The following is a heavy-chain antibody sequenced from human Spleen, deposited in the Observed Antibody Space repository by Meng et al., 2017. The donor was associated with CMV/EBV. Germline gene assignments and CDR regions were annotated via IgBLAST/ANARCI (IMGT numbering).Heavy chain of an antibody. CDR1: GVSISDRSYF. D-gene: IGHD3-16*01. J-gene: IGHJ6*02. CDR2: IYYTGTT. CDR3: ARELGYGMDV. Sequence: SETLSLTCSVSGVSISDRSYFWGWIRQPPGKGLEWIANIYYTGTTYYNPSLKSRVTISVDTSKNQFSLKVNSMTAADTAVYYCARELGYGMDVWGQGTTVTVSS. V-gene: IGHV4-39*07.